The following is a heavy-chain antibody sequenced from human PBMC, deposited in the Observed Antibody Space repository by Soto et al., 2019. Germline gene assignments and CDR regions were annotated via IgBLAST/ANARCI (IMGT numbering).Heavy chain of an antibody. J-gene: IGHJ5*02. CDR2: IYYSGST. CDR3: ARPHGGSSGWDNWFDP. V-gene: IGHV4-61*01. CDR1: GGSVSSGIYY. D-gene: IGHD6-25*01. Sequence: SETLSLTCTVSGGSVSSGIYYWSWIRQPPGKGLEWIGYIYYSGSTNYNPSLKSRVTISVDTSKNQFSLKLSSVTAADTAVYYCARPHGGSSGWDNWFDPWGQGTLVTVSS.